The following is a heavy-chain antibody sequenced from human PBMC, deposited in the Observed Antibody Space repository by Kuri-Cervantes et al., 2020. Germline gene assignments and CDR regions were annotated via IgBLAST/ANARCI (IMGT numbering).Heavy chain of an antibody. J-gene: IGHJ6*02. V-gene: IGHV1-46*01. CDR2: INPSGGST. CDR1: GYTFTSYY. CDR3: ARDRPITMTVDDYYYYGMDV. Sequence: ASVKVSCKASGYTFTSYYMHWVRQAPGQGLEWMGIINPSGGSTSYAQKFQGRVTMTRDTSTSTVYMELSSLRSEDTAVYYCARDRPITMTVDDYYYYGMDVWDQGTTVTVSS. D-gene: IGHD3-22*01.